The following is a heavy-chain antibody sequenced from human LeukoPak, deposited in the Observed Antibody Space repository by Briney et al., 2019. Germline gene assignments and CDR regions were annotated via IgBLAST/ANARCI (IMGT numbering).Heavy chain of an antibody. CDR3: AITVGATEDC. D-gene: IGHD1-26*01. J-gene: IGHJ4*02. CDR2: IGGSGGST. Sequence: PGGSLRLSCAASGFTFSSYAMSWVRQAPGKGLEWVSAIGGSGGSTYYADSVKGRFTISRDNSKNTLYLQMNSLRTGDTAVYYCAITVGATEDCWGQGTLVTVSS. V-gene: IGHV3-23*01. CDR1: GFTFSSYA.